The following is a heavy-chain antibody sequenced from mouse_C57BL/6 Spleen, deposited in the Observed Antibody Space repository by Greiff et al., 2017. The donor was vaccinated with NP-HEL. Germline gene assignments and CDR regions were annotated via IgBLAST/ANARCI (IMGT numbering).Heavy chain of an antibody. CDR3: ARDDINYEGYAMDY. CDR1: GYAFSSSW. J-gene: IGHJ4*01. D-gene: IGHD2-5*01. CDR2: IYPGDGDT. Sequence: VKLQESGPELVKPGASVKISCKASGYAFSSSWMNWVKQRPGKGLEWIGRIYPGDGDTNYNGKFKGKATLTADKSSSTAYMQLSSLTAEDVAVYFCARDDINYEGYAMDYWGQGTSVTVSS. V-gene: IGHV1-82*01.